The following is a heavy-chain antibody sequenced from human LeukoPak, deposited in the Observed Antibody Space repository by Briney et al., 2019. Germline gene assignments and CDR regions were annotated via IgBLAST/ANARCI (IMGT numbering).Heavy chain of an antibody. Sequence: GGSLRLSCAASGFTFSGYSMNWVRQAPGKGLVWVSRINSDGSSTSYADSVKGRFTISRDNAKNTLYLQMNSLRAEDTAVYYCARSPRRITVGATHFDYWGQGTLVTVSS. D-gene: IGHD1-26*01. CDR2: INSDGSST. V-gene: IGHV3-74*01. CDR1: GFTFSGYS. CDR3: ARSPRRITVGATHFDY. J-gene: IGHJ4*02.